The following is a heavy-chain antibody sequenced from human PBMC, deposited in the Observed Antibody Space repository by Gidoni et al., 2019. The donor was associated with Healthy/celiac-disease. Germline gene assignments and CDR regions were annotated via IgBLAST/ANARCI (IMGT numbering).Heavy chain of an antibody. J-gene: IGHJ4*02. CDR3: ARHRATIFLGY. Sequence: EVQLVQYGAEVNKPGESMMLSCKGSGYSFTSYWISWVRQMPGKGLEWMGRIDPSDSYTNSSPSFQGHVTISADKSISTAYLQWSSLKASDTAMYYCARHRATIFLGYWGQGTLVTVSS. CDR1: GYSFTSYW. V-gene: IGHV5-10-1*03. CDR2: IDPSDSYT. D-gene: IGHD3-9*01.